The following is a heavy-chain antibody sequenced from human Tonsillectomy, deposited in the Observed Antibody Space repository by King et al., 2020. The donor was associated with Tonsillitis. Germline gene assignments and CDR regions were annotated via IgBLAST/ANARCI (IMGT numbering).Heavy chain of an antibody. V-gene: IGHV4-34*01. D-gene: IGHD4-23*01. CDR1: GGSFSGYY. CDR2: INHSGST. Sequence: VQLQQWGAGLLKPSETLSLTCAVSGGSFSGYYWSWIRQPPGKGLEWIGEINHSGSTNYNPSLKSRVTVSVDTSKNQFSLKLSSVTAADTAVYYCARRNGGIGDDYWGQGTLVTVSS. CDR3: ARRNGGIGDDY. J-gene: IGHJ4*02.